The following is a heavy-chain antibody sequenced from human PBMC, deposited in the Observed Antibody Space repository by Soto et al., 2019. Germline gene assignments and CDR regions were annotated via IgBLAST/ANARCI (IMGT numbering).Heavy chain of an antibody. CDR3: ASWFLFAYYYYFMDV. D-gene: IGHD2-21*01. Sequence: EVQLVESGGGLVQPGGSLRLSCAASGFTFSRYWMHWVRQAPGKGLVWVSCINSDGSSISYADSVKGRFTISRDNAKNTLYLQMDSLRAEDTAVYYCASWFLFAYYYYFMDVWGKGPTVTVSS. CDR2: INSDGSSI. J-gene: IGHJ6*03. CDR1: GFTFSRYW. V-gene: IGHV3-74*01.